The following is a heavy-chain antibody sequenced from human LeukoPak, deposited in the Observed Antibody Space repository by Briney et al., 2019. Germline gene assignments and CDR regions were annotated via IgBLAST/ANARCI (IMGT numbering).Heavy chain of an antibody. CDR2: IYYIGST. J-gene: IGHJ6*02. D-gene: IGHD3-3*01. CDR3: ARDRRFNGMDV. Sequence: SGTLSLTCTVSGGSISGYYWSWIRQPPGKGLEWIGDIYYIGSTNYNPSLKSRVTISVDTSKNQFSLNLSPVTAADTAVYYCARDRRFNGMDVWGQGTTVTVSS. CDR1: GGSISGYY. V-gene: IGHV4-59*01.